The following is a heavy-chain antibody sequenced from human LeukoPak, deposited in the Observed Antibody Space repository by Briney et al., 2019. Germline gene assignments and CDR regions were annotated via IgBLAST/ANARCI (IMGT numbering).Heavy chain of an antibody. Sequence: SVKVSCKASGITFSIYAISWVRQAPGQGLEWMGGIIPIFGSANYAQKFQGRVTITADESTSTAYMELSSLRSEDTAVYYCARQSGYCSGGSCYGAHWFDPWGQGTLVSVSS. V-gene: IGHV1-69*13. D-gene: IGHD2-15*01. CDR3: ARQSGYCSGGSCYGAHWFDP. CDR2: IIPIFGSA. J-gene: IGHJ5*02. CDR1: GITFSIYA.